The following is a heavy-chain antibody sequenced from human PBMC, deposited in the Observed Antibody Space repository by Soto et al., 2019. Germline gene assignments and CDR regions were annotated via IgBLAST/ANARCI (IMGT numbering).Heavy chain of an antibody. J-gene: IGHJ4*02. CDR1: GYTFTAYY. CDR2: INPKSGGT. Sequence: QVRLEQSGAEMKKPGASLKISCKPSGYTFTAYYIHWVRQAPGQGLEWMGWINPKSGGTSIGQRFQGRVAMTGDTSISTVYLDLGRLRYDDTAVYFCARGPQTFGGILFTPVSDFWGQGTLVTVSS. CDR3: ARGPQTFGGILFTPVSDF. V-gene: IGHV1-2*02. D-gene: IGHD3-16*02.